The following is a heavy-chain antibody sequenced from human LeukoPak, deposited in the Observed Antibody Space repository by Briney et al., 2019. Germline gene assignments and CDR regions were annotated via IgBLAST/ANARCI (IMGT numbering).Heavy chain of an antibody. V-gene: IGHV3-30*04. CDR1: GFTFSSYA. Sequence: GGSLRLSCAASGFTFSSYAMHWVRQAPGQGLEWVAVISYDGSNKYYADSVKGRFTISRDNSKNTLYLQMNSLRAEDTAVYYCARGTTQIAAAGTSEYYFDYWGQGTLVTLSS. J-gene: IGHJ4*02. D-gene: IGHD6-13*01. CDR2: ISYDGSNK. CDR3: ARGTTQIAAAGTSEYYFDY.